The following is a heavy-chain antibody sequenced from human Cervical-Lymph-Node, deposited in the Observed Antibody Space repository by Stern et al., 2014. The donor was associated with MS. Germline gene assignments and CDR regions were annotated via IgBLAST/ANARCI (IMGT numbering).Heavy chain of an antibody. V-gene: IGHV4-38-2*02. CDR3: ARSRSSGYPYFFDL. D-gene: IGHD6-13*01. CDR2: MYHSGST. J-gene: IGHJ4*02. Sequence: QVQLQESGPGLVEPWETLSLTCSVSGYSISSGYYWGWIRQPPGKGLEWIGSMYHSGSTYYSPSLNSRVSISFDTAKNQFSLKVISGTAADAAVYFCARSRSSGYPYFFDLWGQGILVTVSS. CDR1: GYSISSGYY.